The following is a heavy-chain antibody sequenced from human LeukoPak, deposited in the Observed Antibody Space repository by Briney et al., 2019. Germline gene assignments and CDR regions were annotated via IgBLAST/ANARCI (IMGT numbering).Heavy chain of an antibody. CDR1: GDSVSSNSAA. Sequence: SQTLSLTCAISGDSVSSNSAAWNWIRQSPSRGLEWLGRTYYRSKWYTDYAESVKSRIIINADTSKNQFSLQVKSVTPDDTAVYYCARGSPRIYFYDSSGYSHAFDSWGQGTLVTVSS. CDR2: TYYRSKWYT. D-gene: IGHD3-22*01. CDR3: ARGSPRIYFYDSSGYSHAFDS. V-gene: IGHV6-1*01. J-gene: IGHJ4*02.